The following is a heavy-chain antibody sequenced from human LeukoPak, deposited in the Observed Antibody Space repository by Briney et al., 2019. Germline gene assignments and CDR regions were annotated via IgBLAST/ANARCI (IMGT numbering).Heavy chain of an antibody. D-gene: IGHD3-22*01. CDR3: ARLQSSSGQNTVFDY. Sequence: GESLKISCKGSGYSFTSYWIGWVRQMPGKGLEWMGIIYPGDSDTRYSPSFQGQVTISVDKSINTAYLQWSSLKASDTAMCYCARLQSSSGQNTVFDYWGQGTLVTVSS. CDR1: GYSFTSYW. V-gene: IGHV5-51*01. CDR2: IYPGDSDT. J-gene: IGHJ4*02.